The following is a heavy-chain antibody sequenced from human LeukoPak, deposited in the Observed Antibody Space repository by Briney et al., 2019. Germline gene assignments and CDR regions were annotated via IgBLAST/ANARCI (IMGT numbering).Heavy chain of an antibody. CDR3: ARGGYGDIVVVTAFQFDP. V-gene: IGHV1-18*01. Sequence: GASVKVSCKASGYTFTSYGISWVRQAPGQGLEWMGWISAYNGNTNYAQKLQGRVTMTTDTSTSTAYMELRSLRSDDTAVYYCARGGYGDIVVVTAFQFDPWGQGTLVTVTS. D-gene: IGHD2-21*02. CDR1: GYTFTSYG. J-gene: IGHJ5*02. CDR2: ISAYNGNT.